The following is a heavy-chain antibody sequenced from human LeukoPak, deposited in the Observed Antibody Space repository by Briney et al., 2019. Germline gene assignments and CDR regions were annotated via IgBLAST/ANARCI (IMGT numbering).Heavy chain of an antibody. V-gene: IGHV3-74*01. Sequence: GGSLRLSCAASGFTFSSYWMHWVRQAPGKGLVWVSRINSDGSGTSYADSVKGRFTISRDNAKNSLSLQMNSLREEDTALYYCARGWATIPDWGQGTLVTVSS. J-gene: IGHJ1*01. CDR1: GFTFSSYW. CDR3: ARGWATIPD. D-gene: IGHD5-24*01. CDR2: INSDGSGT.